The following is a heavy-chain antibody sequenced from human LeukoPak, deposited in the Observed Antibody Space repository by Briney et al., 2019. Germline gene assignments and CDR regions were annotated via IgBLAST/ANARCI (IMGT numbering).Heavy chain of an antibody. CDR3: ARQDGYNLHFDY. Sequence: SETLSLACAVSGDSFSSHYWTWIRQPPGRGLEWIGYIYASGSTNYNPSLKSRVTISVDTSKNQFSLKLSSVTAADTAVYYCARQDGYNLHFDYWGQGTLVTVSS. V-gene: IGHV4-4*09. D-gene: IGHD5-24*01. J-gene: IGHJ4*02. CDR2: IYASGST. CDR1: GDSFSSHY.